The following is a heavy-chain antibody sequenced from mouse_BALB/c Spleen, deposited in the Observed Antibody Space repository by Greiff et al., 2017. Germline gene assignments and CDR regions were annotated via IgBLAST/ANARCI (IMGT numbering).Heavy chain of an antibody. V-gene: IGHV5-9-4*01. Sequence: DVMLVESGGGLVKPGGSLKLSCAASGFTFSSYAMSWVRQSPEKRLEWVAEISSGGSYTYYPDTVTGRFTISRDNAKNTLYLEMSSLRSEDTAMYYCARGAMDYWGQGTSVTVSS. J-gene: IGHJ4*01. CDR1: GFTFSSYA. CDR3: ARGAMDY. CDR2: ISSGGSYT.